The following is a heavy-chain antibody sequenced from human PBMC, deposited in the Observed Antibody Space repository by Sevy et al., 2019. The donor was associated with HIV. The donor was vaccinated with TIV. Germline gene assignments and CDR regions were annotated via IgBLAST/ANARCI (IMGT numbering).Heavy chain of an antibody. V-gene: IGHV3-64*01. D-gene: IGHD3-10*01. CDR1: GFTFSSYA. CDR2: ISSNGGST. CDR3: AGDKSGSGSYYTSYGMDV. Sequence: GGSLRLSCAASGFTFSSYAMHWVRQAPGKGLEYVSAISSNGGSTYYANSVKGRFTISRDNSKNTLYLQMGSLRAEDMAVYYCAGDKSGSGSYYTSYGMDVWGQGTTVTVSS. J-gene: IGHJ6*02.